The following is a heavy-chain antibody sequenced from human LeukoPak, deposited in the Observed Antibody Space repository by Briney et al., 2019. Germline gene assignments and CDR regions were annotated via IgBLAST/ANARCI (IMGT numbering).Heavy chain of an antibody. J-gene: IGHJ4*02. Sequence: GGSLRLSCAAAGFPFSGYWMDWVRQAPGKGMEWVANINQDGSTQYYAASVKGRFTISRDNAKSSLYLQMNILRAEDTAVYYCSRSLDYLGQGALVTVSS. V-gene: IGHV3-7*01. CDR1: GFPFSGYW. CDR2: INQDGSTQ. CDR3: SRSLDY.